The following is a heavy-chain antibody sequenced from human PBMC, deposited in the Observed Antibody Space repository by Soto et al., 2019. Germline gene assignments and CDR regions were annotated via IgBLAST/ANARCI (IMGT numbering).Heavy chain of an antibody. CDR3: AKDRGYCTNGVCYRVWIGYYYYGMDV. D-gene: IGHD2-8*01. J-gene: IGHJ6*02. V-gene: IGHV1-8*01. CDR1: GYTFTSYD. CDR2: MNPNSGNT. Sequence: ASLKVSCKASGYTFTSYDINWVRQATGQGLEWMGWMNPNSGNTGYAQKFQGRVTMTRNTSISTAYMELSSLRSEDTAVYYCAKDRGYCTNGVCYRVWIGYYYYGMDVWGQGTAVTVS.